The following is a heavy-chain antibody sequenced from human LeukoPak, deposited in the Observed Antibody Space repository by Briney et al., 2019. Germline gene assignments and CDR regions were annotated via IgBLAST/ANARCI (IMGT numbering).Heavy chain of an antibody. CDR1: GCTFSGFW. V-gene: IGHV3-7*03. CDR2: INSDGSEE. J-gene: IGHJ3*01. CDR3: ARSSYSSSSSV. D-gene: IGHD6-6*01. Sequence: QAGGSLRLSCAVSGCTFSGFWMSWSRQAPGKGLEWVASINSDGSEEYYADVVKGRFTISRDNAKNSLYLQINSLRAEDTAVYYCARSSYSSSSSVWGQGTMVTVSS.